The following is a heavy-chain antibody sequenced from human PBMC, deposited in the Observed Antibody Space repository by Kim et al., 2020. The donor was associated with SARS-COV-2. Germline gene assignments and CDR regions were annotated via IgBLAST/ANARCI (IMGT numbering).Heavy chain of an antibody. V-gene: IGHV4-31*02. CDR3: ARGDSSGYYFDC. J-gene: IGHJ4*02. Sequence: YYNPSLKRRVTISVDTSRNQFSLKLSSVTAADTAVYYCARGDSSGYYFDCWGQGTLVIVSS. D-gene: IGHD3-22*01.